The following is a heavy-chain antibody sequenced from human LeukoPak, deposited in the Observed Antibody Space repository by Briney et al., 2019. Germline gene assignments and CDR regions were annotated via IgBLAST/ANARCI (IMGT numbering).Heavy chain of an antibody. J-gene: IGHJ1*01. CDR2: IYSGGST. D-gene: IGHD2-15*01. CDR1: GFSVSNNY. Sequence: PGGSLRLSCAASGFSVSNNYMSWVRRAPGKGLGWVSVIYSGGSTFYADSVKGRFTISRDNSKNTLYLQMNSLRAEDTAVYYCASDSYSPEYFQHWGQGTLVTVSS. CDR3: ASDSYSPEYFQH. V-gene: IGHV3-66*01.